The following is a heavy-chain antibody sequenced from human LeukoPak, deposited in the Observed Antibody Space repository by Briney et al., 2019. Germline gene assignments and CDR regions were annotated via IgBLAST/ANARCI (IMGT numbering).Heavy chain of an antibody. CDR1: GGSISSSSYY. CDR3: VRDRRDGYNYVDL. Sequence: SETLSLTCTVSGGSISSSSYYRGWIRQPPGKGLEWIGSIYYSGSTYYNPSLKSRVTISVDTSKNQFSLKLSSVTAADTAVYYCVRDRRDGYNYVDLWGLGTLVTVSS. D-gene: IGHD5-24*01. CDR2: IYYSGST. J-gene: IGHJ4*02. V-gene: IGHV4-39*07.